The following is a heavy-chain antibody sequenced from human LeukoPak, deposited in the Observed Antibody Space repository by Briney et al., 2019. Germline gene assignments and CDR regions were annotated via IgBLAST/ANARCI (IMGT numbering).Heavy chain of an antibody. J-gene: IGHJ4*02. CDR3: AGGYSSSSPTFDY. Sequence: PSETLSLTCTVSGVSISSYYWSWIRQPPGQGLEWIGYIYYSGSTNYNPSLKSRVTISVDTSKNQFSLKLSSVTAADTAVYFCAGGYSSSSPTFDYWGQGTLVTVSS. CDR1: GVSISSYY. CDR2: IYYSGST. D-gene: IGHD6-13*01. V-gene: IGHV4-59*01.